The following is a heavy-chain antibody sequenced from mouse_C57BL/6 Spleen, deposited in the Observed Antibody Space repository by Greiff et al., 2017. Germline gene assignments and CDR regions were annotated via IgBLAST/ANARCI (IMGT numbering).Heavy chain of an antibody. D-gene: IGHD1-1*01. Sequence: EVQLQQSGPELVKPGASVKIPCKASGYTFTDYNMDWVKQSHGKSLEWIGDINPNNGGTIYNQKFKGKATLTVDKSSSTAYMELRSLTSEDTAVYYCARPNYGSSPYAMDYWGQGTSVTVSS. CDR3: ARPNYGSSPYAMDY. J-gene: IGHJ4*01. V-gene: IGHV1-18*01. CDR2: INPNNGGT. CDR1: GYTFTDYN.